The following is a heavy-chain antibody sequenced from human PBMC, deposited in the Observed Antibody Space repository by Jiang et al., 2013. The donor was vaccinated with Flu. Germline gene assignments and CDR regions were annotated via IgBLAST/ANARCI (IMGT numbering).Heavy chain of an antibody. Sequence: KPTQTLTLTCIFSGFSLTTSGVGVGFLRQPPGKALEWLAFIYWDNDKRYSPALKSRLTITKDTSKNQVVLTMTNMDPVDTGTYYCAHLALYYGGDGDDAFDIWGQGTLVTVSS. D-gene: IGHD4-23*01. V-gene: IGHV2-5*02. CDR1: GFSLTTSGVG. CDR2: IYWDNDK. CDR3: AHLALYYGGDGDDAFDI. J-gene: IGHJ3*02.